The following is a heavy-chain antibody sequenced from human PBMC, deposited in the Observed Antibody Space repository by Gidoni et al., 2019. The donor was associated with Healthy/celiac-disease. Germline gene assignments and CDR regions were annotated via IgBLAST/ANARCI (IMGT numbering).Heavy chain of an antibody. D-gene: IGHD1-26*01. V-gene: IGHV4-39*07. CDR2: IYYSGST. CDR3: ARGLRVGATLSYFDY. Sequence: QLQLQESGPGLVKPSETLSLTCTVSGGSISSSSYYWDWIRQPPGKGLEWIGSIYYSGSTYYNPSLKSRVTISVDTSKNQFSLKLSSVTAADTAVYYCARGLRVGATLSYFDYWGQGTLVTVSS. J-gene: IGHJ4*02. CDR1: GGSISSSSYY.